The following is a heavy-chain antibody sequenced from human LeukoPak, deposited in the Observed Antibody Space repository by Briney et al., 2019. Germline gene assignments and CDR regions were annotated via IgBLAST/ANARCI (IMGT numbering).Heavy chain of an antibody. J-gene: IGHJ4*02. CDR3: ARDLGGYEPLDY. V-gene: IGHV3-30*03. D-gene: IGHD5-12*01. CDR2: ISWDGRSE. CDR1: GFTFKNNG. Sequence: GGSLRLSCAASGFTFKNNGMNWVRQAPGKGLEWVTVISWDGRSEYYADSVKGRFTISRDNSKNTLYLQMNSLRAEDTAVYYCARDLGGYEPLDYWGQGTLVTVSS.